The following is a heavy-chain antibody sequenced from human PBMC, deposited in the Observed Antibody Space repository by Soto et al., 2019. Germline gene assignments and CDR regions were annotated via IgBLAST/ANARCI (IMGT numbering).Heavy chain of an antibody. D-gene: IGHD5-18*01. CDR1: GFTFSSYA. Sequence: EVQLLESGGGLVQPGGSLRLSCAASGFTFSSYAMSWVRQAPGKGLEWVSAISGSGGSTYYADSVKGRFTISRDNSKNTLSLQMNCLRAEDTAVYYCAKDLLDTAMGPWYYFDYWGQGTLVTVSS. CDR3: AKDLLDTAMGPWYYFDY. J-gene: IGHJ4*02. V-gene: IGHV3-23*01. CDR2: ISGSGGST.